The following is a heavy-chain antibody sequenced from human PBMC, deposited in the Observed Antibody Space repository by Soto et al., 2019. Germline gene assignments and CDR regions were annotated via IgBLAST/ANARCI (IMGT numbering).Heavy chain of an antibody. CDR1: GFTFSNAW. J-gene: IGHJ4*02. CDR2: IKSKTDGGTT. CDR3: TTLALAARGFDY. D-gene: IGHD6-6*01. Sequence: PGGSLRLSCAASGFTFSNAWMSWVRQAPGKGLEWVGRIKSKTDGGTTDYAAPVKGRFTISRDDSKNTLYLQMESLQTEDTAVYYCTTLALAARGFDYWGQGTLVTVSS. V-gene: IGHV3-15*07.